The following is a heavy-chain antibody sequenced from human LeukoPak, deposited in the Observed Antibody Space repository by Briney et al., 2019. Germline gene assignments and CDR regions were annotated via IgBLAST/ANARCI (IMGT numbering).Heavy chain of an antibody. CDR2: IYYSGST. Sequence: SETLSLTCTVSGGSISSGGYYWSWLRQHPGKGLEWIGYIYYSGSTYYNPSLKSRVTISVDTSKNQFSLKLSSVTAADTAVYYCARETLQKHDYGDQYYFDYWAREPWSPSPQ. V-gene: IGHV4-31*03. CDR3: ARETLQKHDYGDQYYFDY. J-gene: IGHJ4*02. CDR1: GGSISSGGYY. D-gene: IGHD4-17*01.